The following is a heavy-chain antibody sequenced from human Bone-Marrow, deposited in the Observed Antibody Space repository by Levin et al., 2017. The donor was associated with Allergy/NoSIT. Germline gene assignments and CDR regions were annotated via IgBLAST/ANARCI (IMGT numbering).Heavy chain of an antibody. Sequence: AGGSLRLSCAASGFSFTNYAVNWVRQPPGKGLEWVSAIGGTTYYADSVKGRFTISSDNSKNTEDLQMNSLRAEDTAVYYCAKSSRAYLDASIGPWAFDIWGQGTMVTVSS. J-gene: IGHJ3*02. V-gene: IGHV3-23*01. D-gene: IGHD2-2*01. CDR3: AKSSRAYLDASIGPWAFDI. CDR2: IGGTT. CDR1: GFSFTNYA.